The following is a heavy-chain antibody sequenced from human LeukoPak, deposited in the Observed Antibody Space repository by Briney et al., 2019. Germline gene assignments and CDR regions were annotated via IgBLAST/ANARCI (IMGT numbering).Heavy chain of an antibody. CDR3: ARDQGFGDYERFDY. J-gene: IGHJ4*02. CDR2: IIPIFGTA. D-gene: IGHD4-17*01. Sequence: ASVKVSCKASGGTFSSYAISWVRQAPGQGLEWMGGIIPIFGTANYAQKLQGRVTMTTDTSTSTAYMELRSLRSDDTAVYYCARDQGFGDYERFDYWGQGTLVTVSS. V-gene: IGHV1-69*05. CDR1: GGTFSSYA.